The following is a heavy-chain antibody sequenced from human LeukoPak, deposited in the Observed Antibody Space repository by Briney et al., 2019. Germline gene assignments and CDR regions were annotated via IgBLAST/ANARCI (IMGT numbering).Heavy chain of an antibody. V-gene: IGHV4-59*01. CDR2: IYYSGST. J-gene: IGHJ5*02. D-gene: IGHD2-15*01. Sequence: PSETLSLTCTVSGGSISSYYWSWIRHPPGKGLEKIGYIYYSGSTNYNPSLKSRVTISVDTSKNQFSLKLSSVTAADTAVYYCAREKTGYCSGGSCSNWFDPWGQGTLVTVSS. CDR3: AREKTGYCSGGSCSNWFDP. CDR1: GGSISSYY.